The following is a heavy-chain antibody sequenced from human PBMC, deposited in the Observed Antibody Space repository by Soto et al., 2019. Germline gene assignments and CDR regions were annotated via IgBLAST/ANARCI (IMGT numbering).Heavy chain of an antibody. V-gene: IGHV3-23*01. CDR1: GFPFSGYA. CDR3: AKDEILVAGRVYYYGMDV. Sequence: PGGSLILSCAASGFPFSGYAVSWVRQAPGKGLEWVSIISDSGDNIYYADSVKGRFIISRDNSKNTLYLQMNSLRAEDTAVYYCAKDEILVAGRVYYYGMDVWGQGTTVTVSS. CDR2: ISDSGDNI. J-gene: IGHJ6*02. D-gene: IGHD6-19*01.